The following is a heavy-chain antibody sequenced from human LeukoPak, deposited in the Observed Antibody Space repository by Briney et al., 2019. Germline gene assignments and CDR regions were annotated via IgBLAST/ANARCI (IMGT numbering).Heavy chain of an antibody. CDR2: IIPIFGTA. J-gene: IGHJ2*01. CDR1: GGTFSSYA. D-gene: IGHD6-13*01. Sequence: SVKVSCKASGGTFSSYAISWVRQAPGQGLEWMGGIIPIFGTANYAQKFQGRVTITTDESTSTAYMELSSLRSEDTAVYNCARGPYSSSLASWYFDLWGRGTLVTVSS. CDR3: ARGPYSSSLASWYFDL. V-gene: IGHV1-69*05.